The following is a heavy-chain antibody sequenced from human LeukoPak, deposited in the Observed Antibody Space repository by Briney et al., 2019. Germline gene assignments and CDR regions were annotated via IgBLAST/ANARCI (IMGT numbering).Heavy chain of an antibody. CDR3: ARGEMATIRYYYYYMDV. V-gene: IGHV3-11*01. J-gene: IGHJ6*03. Sequence: GGSLRLSCAASGFTFSDYYMSWISQAPEKGLEWISYISSSGDTLYYADSVKGRFTISRDNAKRSLYLQMNSLRVEDTAVYYCARGEMATIRYYYYYMDVWGKGTTVTVSS. D-gene: IGHD5-24*01. CDR1: GFTFSDYY. CDR2: ISSSGDTL.